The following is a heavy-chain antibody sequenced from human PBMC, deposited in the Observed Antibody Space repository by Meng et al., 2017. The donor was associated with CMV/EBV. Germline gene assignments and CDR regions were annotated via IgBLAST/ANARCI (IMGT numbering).Heavy chain of an antibody. CDR3: ASHFHLGYCNTPTCYRSFDP. D-gene: IGHD2-2*02. Sequence: SVKVSCKASGGTFNNYAITWVRQAPGQGLEWMGGVIPRLGVPDFAQKFQGRLTITADKATIVVNMELSSLTSEDTAVYYCASHFHLGYCNTPTCYRSFDPWGQGTLVT. J-gene: IGHJ5*02. CDR1: GGTFNNYA. CDR2: VIPRLGVP. V-gene: IGHV1-69*10.